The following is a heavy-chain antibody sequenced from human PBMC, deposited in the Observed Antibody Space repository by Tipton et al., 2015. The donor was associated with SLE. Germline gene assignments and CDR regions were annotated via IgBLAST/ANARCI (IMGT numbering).Heavy chain of an antibody. CDR3: ARDRYDVETGRNFDY. Sequence: TLSLTCAVSGYSISSGYYWSWIRLPPGKGLEWIGYIYYSGSTNYNPSLKSRVTISVDTSKNQFSLKLRSVTAADTAVYYCARDRYDVETGRNFDYWGQGTVVTVSS. CDR1: GYSISSGYY. V-gene: IGHV4-61*01. J-gene: IGHJ4*02. CDR2: IYYSGST. D-gene: IGHD5-24*01.